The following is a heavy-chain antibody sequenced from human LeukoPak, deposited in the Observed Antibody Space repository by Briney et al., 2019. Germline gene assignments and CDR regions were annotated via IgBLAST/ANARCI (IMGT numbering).Heavy chain of an antibody. D-gene: IGHD3-22*01. Sequence: GGSLRLSCAASGFTFSNAWMSWVRQAPGKGLEWVGRIKSKTDGGTTDYAAPVKGRFTISRDDSKNTLYLQMNSLKTEDTAVYYCTTDYYDSSGYPRSGADYYYYYGMDVWGQGTTV. CDR1: GFTFSNAW. CDR3: TTDYYDSSGYPRSGADYYYYYGMDV. V-gene: IGHV3-15*01. CDR2: IKSKTDGGTT. J-gene: IGHJ6*02.